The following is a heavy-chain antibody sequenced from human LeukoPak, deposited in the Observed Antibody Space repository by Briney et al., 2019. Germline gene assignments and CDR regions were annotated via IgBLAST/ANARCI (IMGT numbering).Heavy chain of an antibody. CDR2: FYPEDGET. J-gene: IGHJ6*03. CDR1: EYSLNELS. CDR3: ATGGYVDTAMVSPPNYYMDV. V-gene: IGHV1-24*01. Sequence: APVQVSCQVSEYSLNELSMHWVRQAPGKGGEWMGGFYPEDGETIYAQKFRGRGSMTEGTYTDTDYMELSSLRSEDTAVYYCATGGYVDTAMVSPPNYYMDVWGKGTTVTVSS. D-gene: IGHD5-18*01.